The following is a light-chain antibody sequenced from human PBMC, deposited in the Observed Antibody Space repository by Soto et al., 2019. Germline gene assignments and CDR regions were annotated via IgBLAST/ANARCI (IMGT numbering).Light chain of an antibody. CDR2: DAS. J-gene: IGKJ4*01. Sequence: DIQMTQSPSSLSASVGDRVTITCRASQAIGSWLAWYQQKPGKAPTSLIYDASNLQTEVPSRFSGSGSGTDFTLSISGLQPEDSATYSCQQYSAYPLTFGGGTMVEIK. CDR1: QAIGSW. CDR3: QQYSAYPLT. V-gene: IGKV1D-16*01.